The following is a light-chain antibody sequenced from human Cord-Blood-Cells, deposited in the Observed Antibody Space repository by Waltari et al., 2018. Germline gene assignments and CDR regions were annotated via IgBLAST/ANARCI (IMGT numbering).Light chain of an antibody. CDR1: SSDVGSYNL. V-gene: IGLV2-23*03. J-gene: IGLJ2*01. Sequence: QSALTQPASVSGSPGQSITISCTGTSSDVGSYNLVSWYQQHPGKAPKLMIYEGSKRSSGVSNRFSASKSGNTASRTISGLQAEDEADYCCSYAGRSPFVVFGGGTKLTVL. CDR2: EGS. CDR3: CSYAGRSPFVV.